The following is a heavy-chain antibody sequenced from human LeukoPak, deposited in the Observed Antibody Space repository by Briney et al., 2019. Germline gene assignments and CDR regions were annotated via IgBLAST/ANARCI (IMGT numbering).Heavy chain of an antibody. Sequence: GSLRLSCAASGFTFDDYGMSWVRQAPGKGLEWVSGINWNGGSTGYADSVKGRFTISRDNAKNSLYLQMNSLRAEDTALYHCAREGSGSYYLYNWFDPWGQGTLVTVSS. CDR1: GFTFDDYG. CDR3: AREGSGSYYLYNWFDP. J-gene: IGHJ5*02. V-gene: IGHV3-20*01. D-gene: IGHD3-10*01. CDR2: INWNGGST.